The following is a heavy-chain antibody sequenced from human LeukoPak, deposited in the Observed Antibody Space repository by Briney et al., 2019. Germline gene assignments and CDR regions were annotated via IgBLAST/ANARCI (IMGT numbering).Heavy chain of an antibody. V-gene: IGHV3-11*04. D-gene: IGHD3-16*01. Sequence: GGALRLSCAASGFTFRDYYMSWIRQAPGKGLEWVSYISISGVTIYYADSVKGRFTISRDNVKNSLYLQMNSLRAEDTAVYYCARDIGSYDLFDLWGRGTLVTVST. CDR3: ARDIGSYDLFDL. J-gene: IGHJ2*01. CDR1: GFTFRDYY. CDR2: ISISGVTI.